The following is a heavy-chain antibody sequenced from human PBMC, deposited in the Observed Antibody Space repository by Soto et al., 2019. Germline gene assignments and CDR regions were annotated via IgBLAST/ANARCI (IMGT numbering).Heavy chain of an antibody. V-gene: IGHV4-31*03. D-gene: IGHD3-10*01. Sequence: SETLSLTCTVSGGSISSGGYYWSWIRQHPGKGLEWIGYIYYSGSTYYNPSLKSRVTISVDTSKNQFSLKLSSVTAADTAVYYCATVPAGTDHFDYWGQGTLVTVSS. CDR2: IYYSGST. J-gene: IGHJ4*02. CDR1: GGSISSGGYY. CDR3: ATVPAGTDHFDY.